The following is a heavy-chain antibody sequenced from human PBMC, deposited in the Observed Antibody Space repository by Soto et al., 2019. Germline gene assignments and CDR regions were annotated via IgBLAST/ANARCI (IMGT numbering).Heavy chain of an antibody. CDR3: ARLRLTGYFDY. J-gene: IGHJ4*02. CDR2: ISTSSSYT. V-gene: IGHV3-11*05. Sequence: QVQLVESGGGLVKPGGSLRLSCVASGFTFSDHYMTWIRQAPGKGLEWLSYISTSSSYTNYADSVKGRFTISRDNAINSLYLQMTSLRAEDTAVYYCARLRLTGYFDYWGQGTLVTVSS. CDR1: GFTFSDHY.